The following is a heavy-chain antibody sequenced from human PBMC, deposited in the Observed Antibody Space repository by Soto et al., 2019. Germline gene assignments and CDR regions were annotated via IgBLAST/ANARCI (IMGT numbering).Heavy chain of an antibody. CDR2: ISSSSSYI. CDR1: GFAFSSYS. CDR3: ARRNGDYYYYYMDV. V-gene: IGHV3-21*01. Sequence: PVGSLRLSGASSGFAFSSYSMNWVRQAPGKGLEWVSSISSSSSYIYYADSVKGRFTISRDNAKNSLYLQMNSLRAEDTAVYYCARRNGDYYYYYMDVWGKGTTVTVSS. J-gene: IGHJ6*03. D-gene: IGHD1-1*01.